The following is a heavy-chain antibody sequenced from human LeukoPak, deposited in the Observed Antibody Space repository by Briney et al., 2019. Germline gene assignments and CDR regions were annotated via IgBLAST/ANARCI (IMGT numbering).Heavy chain of an antibody. CDR2: DRGGGTDK. V-gene: IGHV3-23*01. Sequence: PGGPLRLSCTGCGYNYSPHLMTWVPQVPENGLGWLSSDRGGGTDKYYADSVKGRFIVSRDDSKSTIYLVMNGLTVEDTATYFWARDQWFDGFVLWGQGTLATVSS. D-gene: IGHD3-22*01. CDR1: GYNYSPHL. J-gene: IGHJ4*02. CDR3: ARDQWFDGFVL.